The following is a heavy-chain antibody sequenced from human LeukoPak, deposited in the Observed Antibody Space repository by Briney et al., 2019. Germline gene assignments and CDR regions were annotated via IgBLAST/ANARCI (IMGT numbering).Heavy chain of an antibody. D-gene: IGHD3-22*01. V-gene: IGHV1-2*02. CDR1: GYTFTGYY. Sequence: ASVKVSCKASGYTFTGYYMHWVRQAPGQGLEWMGWINPKSGGTNYAQKFQGRVTMTRDTSISTAYMELSRLRSDDTAVYYCARQWDYYDSSGYLFDYWGQGTLVTVSS. J-gene: IGHJ4*02. CDR2: INPKSGGT. CDR3: ARQWDYYDSSGYLFDY.